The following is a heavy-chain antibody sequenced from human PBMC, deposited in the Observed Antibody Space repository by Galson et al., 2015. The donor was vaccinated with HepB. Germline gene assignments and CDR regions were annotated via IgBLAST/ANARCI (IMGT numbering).Heavy chain of an antibody. CDR1: GYSFTSYW. CDR3: ARPYDSSGYLDAFDI. V-gene: IGHV5-51*01. D-gene: IGHD3-22*01. CDR2: IYPGDSDT. Sequence: QSGAEVKKPGESLKISCKGSGYSFTSYWIGWVRQMPGKGLEWMGIIYPGDSDTRYSPSFQGQVTISADKSISTAYLQWSSLKASDTAMYYCARPYDSSGYLDAFDIWGQGTMVTVSS. J-gene: IGHJ3*02.